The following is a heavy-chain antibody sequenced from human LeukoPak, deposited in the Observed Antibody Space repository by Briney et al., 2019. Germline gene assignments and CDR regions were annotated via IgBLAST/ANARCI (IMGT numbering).Heavy chain of an antibody. CDR2: LYTSGST. J-gene: IGHJ5*02. Sequence: SETLSLTCTDSGGSISSYYWSWIRQPAGKGLEWIGRLYTSGSTNYNPSLKGRVTMSVDTSKNQFSLKLSSVTAADTAVYYCAASIAAAGHYWFDPWGQGTLVTVSS. D-gene: IGHD6-13*01. CDR1: GGSISSYY. V-gene: IGHV4-4*07. CDR3: AASIAAAGHYWFDP.